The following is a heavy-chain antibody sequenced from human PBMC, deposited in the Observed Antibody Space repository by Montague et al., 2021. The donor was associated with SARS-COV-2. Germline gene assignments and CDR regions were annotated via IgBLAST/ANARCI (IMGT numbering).Heavy chain of an antibody. J-gene: IGHJ6*02. D-gene: IGHD1-1*01. CDR1: GFTFSSYW. V-gene: IGHV3-7*01. Sequence: SLRLSCAASGFTFSSYWMNWVRQAPGKGLEWVANIKQDGSEKYYVDSVKGRFTISRDNAKNSLYLQMNSLRAEDTAVYYCARVQRTTGTTRLGTYYYYYYGMDVWGQGTTVTVSS. CDR2: IKQDGSEK. CDR3: ARVQRTTGTTRLGTYYYYYYGMDV.